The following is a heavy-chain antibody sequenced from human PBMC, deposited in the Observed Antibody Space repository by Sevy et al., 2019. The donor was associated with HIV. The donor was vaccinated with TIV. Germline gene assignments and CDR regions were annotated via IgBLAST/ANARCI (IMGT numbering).Heavy chain of an antibody. CDR3: ARRKEERRPLGY. V-gene: IGHV1-8*01. J-gene: IGHJ4*02. CDR2: MNPNSGNT. D-gene: IGHD1-1*01. Sequence: ASVKVSCKASGYSFTSYDINWVRQATRQGLEWMGWMNPNSGNTGYAQKFKGRVTLTRNTSISTAYMELSGLTSEDTGIYYCARRKEERRPLGYWGQGALVTVSS. CDR1: GYSFTSYD.